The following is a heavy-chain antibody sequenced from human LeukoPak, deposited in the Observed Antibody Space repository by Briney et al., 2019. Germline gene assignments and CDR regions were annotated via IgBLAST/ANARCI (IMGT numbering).Heavy chain of an antibody. J-gene: IGHJ3*02. CDR3: ARDFSFVSFDAFDI. CDR1: GFTISTFD. V-gene: IGHV3-48*01. Sequence: GGSLRLSCVASGFTISTFDMNWVRQAPGKGLEWVSYISSSSSSIYYADSVKGRFTISRDNAKNSLYLQMNSLRAEDTAVYYCARDFSFVSFDAFDIWGQGTMVTVSS. CDR2: ISSSSSSI. D-gene: IGHD3-16*01.